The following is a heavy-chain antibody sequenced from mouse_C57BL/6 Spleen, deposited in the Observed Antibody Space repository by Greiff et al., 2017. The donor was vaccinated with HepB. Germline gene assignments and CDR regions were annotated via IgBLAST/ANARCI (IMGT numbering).Heavy chain of an antibody. J-gene: IGHJ2*01. Sequence: SGPELVKPGASVKISCKASGYAFSSSWMNWVKQRPGKGLEWIGRIYPGDGDTNYNGKFKGKATLTADKSSSTAYMQLSSLTSEDSAVYFCAREDYDGYLDYWGQGTTLTVSS. V-gene: IGHV1-82*01. D-gene: IGHD2-3*01. CDR2: IYPGDGDT. CDR1: GYAFSSSW. CDR3: AREDYDGYLDY.